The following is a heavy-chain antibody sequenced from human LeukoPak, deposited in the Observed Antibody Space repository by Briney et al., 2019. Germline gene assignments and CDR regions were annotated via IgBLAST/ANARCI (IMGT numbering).Heavy chain of an antibody. J-gene: IGHJ4*02. CDR1: VGSFSSYA. Sequence: SVKVSRKHSVGSFSSYAISWVRQAPGQRLEWMGGIIPIFGTANYAQKFQGRVTITADKSTSTAYMELSSVRAADTAVYYCAIDSSGWYMGFYYWGQGTLVT. CDR3: AIDSSGWYMGFYY. V-gene: IGHV1-69*06. CDR2: IIPIFGTA. D-gene: IGHD6-19*01.